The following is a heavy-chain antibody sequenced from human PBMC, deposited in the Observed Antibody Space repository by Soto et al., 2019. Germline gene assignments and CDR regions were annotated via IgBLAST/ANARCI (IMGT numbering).Heavy chain of an antibody. CDR2: INHSGST. D-gene: IGHD3-10*01. CDR3: ARSYGSGSYYNCYFDY. Sequence: ETLSLTCAVYGGSFSGYYWSWIRQPPGKGLEWIGEINHSGSTNYNPSLKSRVTISVDTSKNQFSLKLSSVTAADTAVYYCARSYGSGSYYNCYFDYWGQGTLVTVS. V-gene: IGHV4-34*01. J-gene: IGHJ4*02. CDR1: GGSFSGYY.